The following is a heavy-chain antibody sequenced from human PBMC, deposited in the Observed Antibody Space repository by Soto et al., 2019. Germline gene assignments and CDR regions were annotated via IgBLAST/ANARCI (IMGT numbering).Heavy chain of an antibody. CDR3: ARHEEGNSGYYES. V-gene: IGHV5-51*01. D-gene: IGHD6-19*01. J-gene: IGHJ4*02. CDR2: IYPGDTDT. CDR1: GYTFTTYW. Sequence: GESLKISCKGSGYTFTTYWIGWVRQMPGKGLEWMGSIYPGDTDTRYSPSFQGQVTISADKSISTAYLQWRSLKASDTAMYYCARHEEGNSGYYESWGLGTLVTVSS.